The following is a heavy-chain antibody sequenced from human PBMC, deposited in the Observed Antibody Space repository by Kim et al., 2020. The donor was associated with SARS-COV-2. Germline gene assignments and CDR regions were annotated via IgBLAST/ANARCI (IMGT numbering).Heavy chain of an antibody. V-gene: IGHV3-11*06. D-gene: IGHD3-10*01. J-gene: IGHJ5*02. CDR3: ARDPRTYYYGSGEHWFDH. Sequence: KGRFTSSRDNAKNSLYLQMNSLRAEDTAVYYCARDPRTYYYGSGEHWFDHWGQGTLVTVSS.